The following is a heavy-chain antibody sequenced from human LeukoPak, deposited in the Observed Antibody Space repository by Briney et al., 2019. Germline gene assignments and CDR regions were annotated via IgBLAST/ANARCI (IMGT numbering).Heavy chain of an antibody. CDR3: ARVSRCFDWLSLNDY. D-gene: IGHD3-9*01. J-gene: IGHJ4*02. V-gene: IGHV1-18*01. CDR1: GYTFTNYG. CDR2: ISAYNGNT. Sequence: GASVKVSCKASGYTFTNYGISWVRQAPGQGLEWMGWISAYNGNTNYAQKLQGRVTMTTDTSTSTAYMELRSLRSDDTAVYYCARVSRCFDWLSLNDYWGQGTLVTVSS.